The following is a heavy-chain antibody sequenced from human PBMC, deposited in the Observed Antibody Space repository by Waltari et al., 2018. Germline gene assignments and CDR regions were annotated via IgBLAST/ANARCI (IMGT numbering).Heavy chain of an antibody. V-gene: IGHV1-3*03. Sequence: QVQLVQSGAEVKKPGASVKVSCKASGYTFTSYAMHWVRQAPGQRREWIGWINAGNGNKKDAQEFQGRVTITSDTSASTADMELRSLRSEDMAGYYCAGDAVGATSADAFDIWGQGTMVTVSS. D-gene: IGHD1-26*01. CDR2: INAGNGNK. CDR1: GYTFTSYA. J-gene: IGHJ3*02. CDR3: AGDAVGATSADAFDI.